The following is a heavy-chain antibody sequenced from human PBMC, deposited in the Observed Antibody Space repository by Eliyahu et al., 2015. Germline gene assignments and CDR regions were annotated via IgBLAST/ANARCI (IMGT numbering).Heavy chain of an antibody. V-gene: IGHV4-31*03. CDR2: IYYSGXT. D-gene: IGHD3-22*01. CDR3: ASDYYDSSGYYYRDY. CDR1: GGSIXXGGYY. J-gene: IGHJ4*02. Sequence: QVQLQESGPGLVKPSQTLSLTCTVSGGSIXXGGYYWXWXRQXPGKGLEWIXXIYYSGXTYYNPSLKSRVTISVDTSKNQFSLKLSSVTAADTAVYYCASDYYDSSGYYYRDYWGQGTLVTVSS.